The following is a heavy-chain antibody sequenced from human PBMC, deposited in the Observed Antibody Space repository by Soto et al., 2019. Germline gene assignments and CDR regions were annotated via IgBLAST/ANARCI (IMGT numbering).Heavy chain of an antibody. CDR1: GYTFTGYY. J-gene: IGHJ5*02. V-gene: IGHV1-2*04. CDR3: ARDFSGRDYPSTTVWFDP. CDR2: INPNSGGT. Sequence: QVQLVQSGAEVKKPGASVKVSCKASGYTFTGYYMHWVRQAPGQGLEWMGWINPNSGGTNYAQKFQGWVTMTRDSSISTAYVELSRLRSDDTAVYYCARDFSGRDYPSTTVWFDPWGQGTLVPVSS. D-gene: IGHD1-26*01.